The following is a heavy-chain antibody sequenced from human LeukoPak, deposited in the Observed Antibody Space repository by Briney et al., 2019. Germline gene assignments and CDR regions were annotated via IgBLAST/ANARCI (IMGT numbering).Heavy chain of an antibody. D-gene: IGHD3-22*01. V-gene: IGHV1-69*01. Sequence: GASVKVSCKASGGTFSSYAISWVRQAPGQGLEWMGGIIPIFGTANYAQKFQGRVTITADESTSTAYMELSSLRSEDTAVYYCARAAERDSSGYYTYYFDYWGQGTLVTVSS. CDR3: ARAAERDSSGYYTYYFDY. CDR1: GGTFSSYA. J-gene: IGHJ4*02. CDR2: IIPIFGTA.